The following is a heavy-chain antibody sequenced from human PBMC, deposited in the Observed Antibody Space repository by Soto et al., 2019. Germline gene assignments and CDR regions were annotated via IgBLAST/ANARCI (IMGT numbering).Heavy chain of an antibody. CDR2: IDYNGVT. CDR3: ARGASGYDFDY. CDR1: GGSIYRSGYY. J-gene: IGHJ4*02. V-gene: IGHV4-39*07. D-gene: IGHD3-3*01. Sequence: PSETLSLTCTVSGGSIYRSGYYWGWIRQPPGRGLEWIGNIDYNGVTYSNPSLKSRVTISRDTSKNQFSLKLSSVTAADTAVYYCARGASGYDFDYWGQGTLVTVSS.